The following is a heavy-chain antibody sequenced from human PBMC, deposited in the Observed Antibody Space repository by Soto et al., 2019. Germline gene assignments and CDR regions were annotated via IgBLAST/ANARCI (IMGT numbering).Heavy chain of an antibody. CDR1: GYTFTSYY. CDR2: INPSGGST. J-gene: IGHJ4*02. V-gene: IGHV1-46*01. Sequence: QVQLVQSGAEVKKPGASVKVSCKASGYTFTSYYMHWVRQAPGQGLEWMGIINPSGGSTSYPQKFPGKVPMTRDSCASPVYMELSSLRSEDTAVYYCARDPRSYCSSTSCYFYFFGYWGQRTLVTVSS. D-gene: IGHD2-2*01. CDR3: ARDPRSYCSSTSCYFYFFGY.